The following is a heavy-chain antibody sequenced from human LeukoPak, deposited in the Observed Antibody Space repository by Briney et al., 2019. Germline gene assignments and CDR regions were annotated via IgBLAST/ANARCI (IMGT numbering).Heavy chain of an antibody. CDR3: ARGSSSLDY. D-gene: IGHD6-13*01. V-gene: IGHV3-21*01. CDR2: ISTGSNYI. Sequence: GGSLRLSCAASGFTFSGYSINWVRQAPGKGLEWVSSISTGSNYIYYADSVKGRFTISRDNAKNSLYLQMTSLRAEDTVVYYCARGSSSLDYWGQGTLVTVSS. J-gene: IGHJ4*02. CDR1: GFTFSGYS.